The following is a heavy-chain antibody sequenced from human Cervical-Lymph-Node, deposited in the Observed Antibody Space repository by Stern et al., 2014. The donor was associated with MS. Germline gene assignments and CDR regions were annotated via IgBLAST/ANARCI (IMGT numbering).Heavy chain of an antibody. D-gene: IGHD6-13*01. CDR2: IYTSGST. Sequence: QLQLQESGPGLVKPSETLSLTCTVSGGPISSYYWSWIRQPAGKGLEWIGRIYTSGSTTYNPSLNSRVTMSVDTSKNQFSLKLGSVTAADTAVYYCARDSTASWYDYWGQGTLVTVSS. V-gene: IGHV4-4*07. CDR1: GGPISSYY. CDR3: ARDSTASWYDY. J-gene: IGHJ4*02.